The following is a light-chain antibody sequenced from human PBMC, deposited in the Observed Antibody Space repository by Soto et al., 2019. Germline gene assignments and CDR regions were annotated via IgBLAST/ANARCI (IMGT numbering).Light chain of an antibody. V-gene: IGLV2-8*01. CDR3: SSYAGSNNMG. CDR1: SSDVGGYNY. Sequence: QSVLTQPPSASGSPGQSVTISCTGTSSDVGGYNYVSWYQQHPGKAPKPMIYDVSKRPSGVPDRFSGSKSGNTASLTVSGLQAEDEADYYCSSYAGSNNMGFGGGTKLTVL. CDR2: DVS. J-gene: IGLJ2*01.